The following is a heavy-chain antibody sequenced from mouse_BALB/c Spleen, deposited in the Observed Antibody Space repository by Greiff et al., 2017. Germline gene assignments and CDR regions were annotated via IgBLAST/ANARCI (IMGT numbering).Heavy chain of an antibody. J-gene: IGHJ4*01. CDR1: GFTFSSFG. V-gene: IGHV5-17*02. CDR3: AVNYYGSSYDAMDY. Sequence: VQLKESGGGLVQPGGSRKLSCAASGFTFSSFGMHWVRQAPEKGLEWVAYISSGSSTIYYADTVKGRFTISRDNPKNTLFLQMTSLRSEDTAMYYCAVNYYGSSYDAMDYWGQGTSVTVSS. D-gene: IGHD1-1*01. CDR2: ISSGSSTI.